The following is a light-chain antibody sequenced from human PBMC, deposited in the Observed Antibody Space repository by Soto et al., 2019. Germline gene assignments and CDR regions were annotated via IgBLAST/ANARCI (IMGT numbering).Light chain of an antibody. J-gene: IGKJ1*01. V-gene: IGKV1D-16*01. CDR2: AAS. Sequence: AAVGETFKKKRRASQYISNWVAWYQPXPGKAPQILIYAASSLQSGGPSRFGGSGCGTEFSLTFGSVQPDYSATYFCEQYNIRWTFGQGTKVDIK. CDR3: EQYNIRWT. CDR1: QYISNW.